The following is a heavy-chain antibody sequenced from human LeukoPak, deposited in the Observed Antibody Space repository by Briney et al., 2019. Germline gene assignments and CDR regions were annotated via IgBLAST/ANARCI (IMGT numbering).Heavy chain of an antibody. Sequence: ASAKVSCKSSGYTFTSYDINWVRHATGQGLEWMGWMNPNSGNTGYAQKFQGRVIITRNTSISTAYMELSSLRSEDTAVYYCAREFYFWSGYATYYFDYWGQGTLVTVSS. CDR1: GYTFTSYD. CDR2: MNPNSGNT. CDR3: AREFYFWSGYATYYFDY. V-gene: IGHV1-8*03. D-gene: IGHD3-3*01. J-gene: IGHJ4*02.